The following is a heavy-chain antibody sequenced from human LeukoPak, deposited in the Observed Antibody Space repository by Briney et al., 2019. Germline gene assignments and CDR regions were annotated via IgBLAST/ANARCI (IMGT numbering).Heavy chain of an antibody. D-gene: IGHD1-1*01. CDR2: ISYSGGTT. J-gene: IGHJ3*02. V-gene: IGHV3-23*01. CDR3: AKGGQMMVEVARRGAFDI. CDR1: GFTFSSYA. Sequence: PGGSLGLSCAASGFTFSSYAMSWVRQAPGKGLEWVSGISYSGGTTYYADSVKGRFTISRDNSKNTLYLQMNSLRAEDTAVYYCAKGGQMMVEVARRGAFDIWGQGTMVTVSS.